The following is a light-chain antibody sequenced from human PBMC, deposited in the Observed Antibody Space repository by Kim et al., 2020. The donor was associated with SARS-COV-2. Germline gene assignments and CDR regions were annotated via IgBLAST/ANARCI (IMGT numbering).Light chain of an antibody. CDR2: DAS. CDR3: QQYDDYSALT. V-gene: IGKV1-5*01. Sequence: DIQMTQSPSTLAASVGDRVSISCRARQSISTWLAWYQQKPGKAPKLLIHDASDLEGGVPSRFSGSGSGTEFTLTISSLQPDDFATYYCQQYDDYSALTFGGGTKVDIK. CDR1: QSISTW. J-gene: IGKJ4*01.